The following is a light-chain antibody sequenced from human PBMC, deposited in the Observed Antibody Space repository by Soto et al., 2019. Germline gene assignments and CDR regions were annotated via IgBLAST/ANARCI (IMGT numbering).Light chain of an antibody. CDR2: EVT. J-gene: IGLJ2*01. Sequence: QSALTQPASVSGSPGQSITISCTGTSSDVGGYNYVSWYQQHPGKAPKLIIYEVTNRPSGVPNRFSGSKSGNTASLTISGLQTEDEADYYCSSYTSNSTSVLFGGGTKVTVL. CDR3: SSYTSNSTSVL. V-gene: IGLV2-14*01. CDR1: SSDVGGYNY.